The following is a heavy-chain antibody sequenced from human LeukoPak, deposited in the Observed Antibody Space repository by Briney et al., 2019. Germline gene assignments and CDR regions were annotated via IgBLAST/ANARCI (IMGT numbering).Heavy chain of an antibody. V-gene: IGHV3-11*01. CDR2: ISSSGSTI. J-gene: IGHJ4*02. CDR1: GGSFSGYY. D-gene: IGHD3-9*01. Sequence: KPSETLSLTCAVYGGSFSGYYWSWIRQAPGKGLEWVSYISSSGSTIYYADSVKGRFTISRDNAKNSLYLQMNSLRAEDTAVYYCARRPFKYYDILTGSYRSEFDYWGQGTLVTVSS. CDR3: ARRPFKYYDILTGSYRSEFDY.